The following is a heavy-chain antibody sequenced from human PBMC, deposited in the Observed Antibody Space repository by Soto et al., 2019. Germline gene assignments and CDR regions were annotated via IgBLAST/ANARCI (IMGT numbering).Heavy chain of an antibody. V-gene: IGHV3-21*01. J-gene: IGHJ4*02. CDR3: ARGEYGGNSFDY. Sequence: EVQLVESGGGLVKPGGSLRLSCAASGFTFSSYSMNWVRQAPGKGLEWVSSISSSSSYIYYADSVKGRFIISRDNAKNSLYLQMNSLRAEDTAVYYCARGEYGGNSFDYWGQGTLVTVSS. CDR1: GFTFSSYS. CDR2: ISSSSSYI. D-gene: IGHD2-15*01.